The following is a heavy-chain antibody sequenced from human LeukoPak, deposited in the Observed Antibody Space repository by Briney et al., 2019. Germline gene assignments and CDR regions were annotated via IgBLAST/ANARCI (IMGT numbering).Heavy chain of an antibody. Sequence: GGSLRLSCAASGFTFSSYAMSWVRQAPGKGLEWVSAISGSGGSTYCADSVKGRFTISRDNSKNTLYLQMNSLKAEDTAVYYCAKDTGGKTRGENPDYWGQGTLVTVSS. V-gene: IGHV3-23*01. CDR3: AKDTGGKTRGENPDY. J-gene: IGHJ4*02. D-gene: IGHD3-16*01. CDR1: GFTFSSYA. CDR2: ISGSGGST.